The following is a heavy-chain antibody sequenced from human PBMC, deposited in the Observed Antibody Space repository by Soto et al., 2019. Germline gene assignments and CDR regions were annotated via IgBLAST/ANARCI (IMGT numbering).Heavy chain of an antibody. J-gene: IGHJ6*02. CDR2: ISSYNGDT. CDR1: GYTFTRSG. D-gene: IGHD5-12*01. V-gene: IGHV1-18*01. CDR3: AREGVAPYYYYGMDV. Sequence: GASVKVSCKASGYTFTRSGISWVRQAPGQGPEWMRWISSYNGDTNYAQTFQGRVTMTTDTSTSTAYMELRSLRSDDTAVYYCAREGVAPYYYYGMDVWGQGTPVTVS.